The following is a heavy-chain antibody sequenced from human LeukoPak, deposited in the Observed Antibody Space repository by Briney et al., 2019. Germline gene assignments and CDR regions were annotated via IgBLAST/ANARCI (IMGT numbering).Heavy chain of an antibody. V-gene: IGHV1-18*01. CDR3: ARVRERVTIFGVVKNPPYFDY. D-gene: IGHD3-3*01. CDR2: ICAYNGNT. Sequence: ASVKVSCKASGYTFTSYGISWVRQAPGQGLEWMGWICAYNGNTNYAQKLQGRVTMTTDTSTSTAYMELRSLRSDDTAVYYCARVRERVTIFGVVKNPPYFDYWGQGTLVTVSS. J-gene: IGHJ4*02. CDR1: GYTFTSYG.